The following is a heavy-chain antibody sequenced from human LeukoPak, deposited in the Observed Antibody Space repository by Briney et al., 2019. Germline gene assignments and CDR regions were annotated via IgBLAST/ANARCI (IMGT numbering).Heavy chain of an antibody. D-gene: IGHD1-1*01. CDR1: GYTFTSYG. CDR3: ARAGGYNWSDGLDY. CDR2: ISDYSGDT. J-gene: IGHJ4*02. Sequence: GASVKVSCKASGYTFTSYGISWVRQAPGQGLEWMGWISDYSGDTNYAQKLQGRVTMTTDTSTSTAYMELRSLRSDDTAVYYCARAGGYNWSDGLDYWGQGTLVTVSS. V-gene: IGHV1-18*01.